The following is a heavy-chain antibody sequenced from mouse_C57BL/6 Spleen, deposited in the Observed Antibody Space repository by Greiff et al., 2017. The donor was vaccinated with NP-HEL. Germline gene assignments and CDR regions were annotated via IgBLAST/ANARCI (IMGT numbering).Heavy chain of an antibody. CDR3: ARGPYYAMDY. Sequence: QVQLQQPGAELVRPGSSVKLSCKASGYTFTSYWMHWVKQRPIQGLEWIGNIDPSDSETHYNQKFKDKATLTVDKSSSTAYMQLSSLTSEDSAVYYCARGPYYAMDYWVQGTSVTVSS. CDR1: GYTFTSYW. V-gene: IGHV1-52*01. CDR2: IDPSDSET. J-gene: IGHJ4*01.